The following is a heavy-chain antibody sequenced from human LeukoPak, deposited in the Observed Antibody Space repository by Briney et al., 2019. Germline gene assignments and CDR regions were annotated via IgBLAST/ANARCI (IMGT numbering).Heavy chain of an antibody. CDR1: GYSISNGYS. CDR2: VYHSGTT. V-gene: IGHV4-38-2*02. D-gene: IGHD6-19*01. J-gene: IGHJ4*02. Sequence: KPSETLSLTCAVSGYSISNGYSWAWIRLPPGKGREWIGDVYHSGTTYYNPSLKSRVTISLDTSKNQFTLKLSSVAAADTAVYDSTTEGSGWRGIDYWGQGTLVTVSS. CDR3: TTEGSGWRGIDY.